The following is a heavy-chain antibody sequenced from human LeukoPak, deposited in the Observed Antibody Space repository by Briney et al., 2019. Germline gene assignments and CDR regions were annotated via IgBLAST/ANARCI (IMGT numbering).Heavy chain of an antibody. Sequence: GGSLRLSCAASGFTFDDYGMSWVRHAPGKGLEWVSGIKWNGGSTVYADSVKGRFTISRDNAKNSLYLQMNSLRAEDTALYYCAREGRIVGAITYFDYWGQGTLVTVSS. CDR3: AREGRIVGAITYFDY. V-gene: IGHV3-20*04. CDR1: GFTFDDYG. D-gene: IGHD1-26*01. CDR2: IKWNGGST. J-gene: IGHJ4*02.